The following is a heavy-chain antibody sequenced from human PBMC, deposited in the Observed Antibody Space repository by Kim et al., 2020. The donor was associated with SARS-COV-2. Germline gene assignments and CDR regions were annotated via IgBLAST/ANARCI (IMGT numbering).Heavy chain of an antibody. Sequence: SETLSLTCTVSGGSISSSSYYWGWIRQPPGKGLEWIGSIYYSGSTYYNPSLKSRVTISVDTSKNQFSLKLSSVTAADTAVYYCARASPVAVAGTGHYYYGMDVWGQGTTVTVSS. CDR1: GGSISSSSYY. D-gene: IGHD6-19*01. J-gene: IGHJ6*02. V-gene: IGHV4-39*01. CDR2: IYYSGST. CDR3: ARASPVAVAGTGHYYYGMDV.